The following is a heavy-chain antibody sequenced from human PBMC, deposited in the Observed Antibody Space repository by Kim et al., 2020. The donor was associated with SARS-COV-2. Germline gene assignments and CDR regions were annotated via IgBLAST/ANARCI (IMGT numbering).Heavy chain of an antibody. CDR2: FDPEDGET. D-gene: IGHD3-10*01. Sequence: ASVKVSCKVSGYTLTELSMHWVRQAPGKGLEWMGGFDPEDGETIYAQKFQGRVTMTEDTSTDTAYMELSSLRSEDTAVYYCATGIPYGFGELSPKYYFDYWGQGTLVTVSS. J-gene: IGHJ4*02. CDR1: GYTLTELS. CDR3: ATGIPYGFGELSPKYYFDY. V-gene: IGHV1-24*01.